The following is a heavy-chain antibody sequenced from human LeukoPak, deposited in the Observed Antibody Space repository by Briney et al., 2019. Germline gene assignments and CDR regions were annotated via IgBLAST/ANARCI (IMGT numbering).Heavy chain of an antibody. V-gene: IGHV4-31*03. Sequence: SETLSLTCTVSGGSISSGGYYWSWIRQHPGKGLEWIGYIYYSGSTYYNPSLKSRVTISVDTSKNQFSLKLSSVTAADTAVYYCAREIAAAGFAPWGQGTLVTVSS. D-gene: IGHD6-13*01. CDR3: AREIAAAGFAP. J-gene: IGHJ5*02. CDR2: IYYSGST. CDR1: GGSISSGGYY.